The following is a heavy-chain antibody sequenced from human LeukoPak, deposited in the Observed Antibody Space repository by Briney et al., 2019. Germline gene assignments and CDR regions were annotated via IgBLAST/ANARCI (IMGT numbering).Heavy chain of an antibody. CDR1: GFTFSSYA. CDR2: IWYDGSDK. D-gene: IGHD3-9*01. J-gene: IGHJ2*01. V-gene: IGHV3-33*08. CDR3: ARDAYYDILTLDL. Sequence: GGSLRLSCAASGFTFSSYAMSWVRQAPGKGLEWVALIWYDGSDKYYAESVKGRFTISRDNSKNTVHLQMNSLRVEDTAVYYCARDAYYDILTLDLWGRGTLLTVSS.